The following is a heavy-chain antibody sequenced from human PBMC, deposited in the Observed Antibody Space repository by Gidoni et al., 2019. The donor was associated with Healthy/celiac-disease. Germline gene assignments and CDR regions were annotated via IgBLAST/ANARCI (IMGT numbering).Heavy chain of an antibody. Sequence: EVQLVESGGGLVKPGGSLRLSCPASAFTFVLYSMNWFRQAPGKGLEWDSSISSSSSYIYYADAVKGRFTISRDNAKNSLYRQMNSLRAEDTAVYYCASVKDSSYYYYYGMDVWGKGTTVTVSS. V-gene: IGHV3-21*01. D-gene: IGHD6-13*01. J-gene: IGHJ6*04. CDR1: AFTFVLYS. CDR3: ASVKDSSYYYYYGMDV. CDR2: ISSSSSYI.